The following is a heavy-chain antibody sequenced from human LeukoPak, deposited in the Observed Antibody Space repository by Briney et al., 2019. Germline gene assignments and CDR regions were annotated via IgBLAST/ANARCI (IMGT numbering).Heavy chain of an antibody. CDR3: ARLVMVTAGDY. CDR1: GFTFDDYA. J-gene: IGHJ4*02. V-gene: IGHV3-9*01. D-gene: IGHD2-21*02. Sequence: GRSLRLSCAASGFTFDDYAMHWVRQAPGKGLEWVSGISWNSGSIGYADSVKGRFTISRDNAKNTVYLQMNSLRDEDTAVYYCARLVMVTAGDYWGQGTLVTVSS. CDR2: ISWNSGSI.